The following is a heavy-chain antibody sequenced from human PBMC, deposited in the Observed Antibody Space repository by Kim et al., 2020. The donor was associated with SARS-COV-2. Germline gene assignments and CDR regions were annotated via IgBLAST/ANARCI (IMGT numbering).Heavy chain of an antibody. V-gene: IGHV4-34*01. CDR3: ARTHYDILTGQYYFDY. D-gene: IGHD3-9*01. Sequence: SLKSRVTISVDTSKNQFSLKLSSVTAADTAVYYCARTHYDILTGQYYFDYWGQGTLVTVSS. J-gene: IGHJ4*02.